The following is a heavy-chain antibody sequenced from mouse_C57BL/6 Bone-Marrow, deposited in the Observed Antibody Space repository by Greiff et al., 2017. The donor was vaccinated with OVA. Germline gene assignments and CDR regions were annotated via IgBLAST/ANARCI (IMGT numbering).Heavy chain of an antibody. Sequence: VQLQHSGAELVRPGASVTLSCKASGYTFTDYEMHWVKQTPVHGLEWIGAIDPETGGTAYNQKFKGKAILTADKSSSTAYMELRSLTSEDSAVYYCTREGFAYWGQGTLVTVSA. CDR3: TREGFAY. J-gene: IGHJ3*01. V-gene: IGHV1-15*01. CDR1: GYTFTDYE. CDR2: IDPETGGT.